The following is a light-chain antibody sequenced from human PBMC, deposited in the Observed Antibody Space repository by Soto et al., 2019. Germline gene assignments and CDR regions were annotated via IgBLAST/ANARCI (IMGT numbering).Light chain of an antibody. CDR3: QQYYSYPRTT. CDR2: AAS. Sequence: AIRMTQSPSSFSASTGDRVTITCRASQGISSYLAWYQQKPGKAPKLLIYAASTLQSGVPSRFSGSGSGTDFTLTIRCLQSEDFATYYCQQYYSYPRTTFGGGTKVEIK. J-gene: IGKJ4*01. V-gene: IGKV1-8*01. CDR1: QGISSY.